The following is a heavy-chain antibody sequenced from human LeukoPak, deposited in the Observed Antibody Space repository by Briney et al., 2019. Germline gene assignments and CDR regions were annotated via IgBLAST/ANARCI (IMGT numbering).Heavy chain of an antibody. Sequence: PGGSLRLSCAASGFTVSINYMSWVRRAPGKGLEWVSVIYTGGNTYYADSVKGRFTISRDNSKNTLYLQMNSLRADDTAVYYCARNAVAATDAVDHWGQGTLVTVSS. D-gene: IGHD6-19*01. CDR1: GFTVSINY. J-gene: IGHJ4*02. CDR3: ARNAVAATDAVDH. CDR2: IYTGGNT. V-gene: IGHV3-53*01.